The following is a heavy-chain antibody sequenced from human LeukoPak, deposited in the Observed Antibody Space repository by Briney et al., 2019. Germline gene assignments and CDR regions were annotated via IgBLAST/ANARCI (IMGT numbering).Heavy chain of an antibody. J-gene: IGHJ4*02. CDR1: GFNVSNNY. CDR3: AKDAQLLYSFDY. D-gene: IGHD2-2*02. V-gene: IGHV3-66*02. CDR2: IYRGGST. Sequence: GGSLRLSCAASGFNVSNNYMNWVRQAPGKGLEWVSLIYRGGSTYYADSVRGRFIISRDNSKNTLYLQMSSLRAEDTAVYYCAKDAQLLYSFDYWGQGTLVTVSS.